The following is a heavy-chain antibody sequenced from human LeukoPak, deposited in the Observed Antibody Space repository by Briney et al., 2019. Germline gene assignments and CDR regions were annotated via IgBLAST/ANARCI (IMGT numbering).Heavy chain of an antibody. V-gene: IGHV3-11*04. Sequence: GGSLRLSCIGSGFTFSDRYMAWIRQRPGKGLEWLSYISTSDRRVYLADSVKGRFTVSRDDARKSLFLQMNSPRPDDTAVYYCARDRAVGASDSYDLWGPGTMVIVSS. CDR1: GFTFSDRY. CDR3: ARDRAVGASDSYDL. J-gene: IGHJ3*01. CDR2: ISTSDRRV. D-gene: IGHD4-23*01.